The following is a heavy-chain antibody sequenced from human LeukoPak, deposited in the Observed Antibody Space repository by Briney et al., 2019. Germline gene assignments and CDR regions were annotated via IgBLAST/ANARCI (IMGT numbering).Heavy chain of an antibody. J-gene: IGHJ5*02. CDR3: AMGGITIFGVASPFDP. CDR1: GGSISSGDYY. V-gene: IGHV4-30-4*08. Sequence: PSQTLSLTCTVSGGSISSGDYYWSWIRQPPGKGLEWIGYIYYSGSTYYNPSLKSRVTISVDTSKNQFSLKLSSVTAADTAVYYCAMGGITIFGVASPFDPWGQGTLVTVSS. D-gene: IGHD3-3*01. CDR2: IYYSGST.